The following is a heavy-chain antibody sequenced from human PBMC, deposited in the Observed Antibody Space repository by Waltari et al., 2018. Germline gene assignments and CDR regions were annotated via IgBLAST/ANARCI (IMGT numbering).Heavy chain of an antibody. J-gene: IGHJ6*03. D-gene: IGHD1-26*01. CDR3: ARDGAHSSSWAFYMDV. CDR1: GYTFTSYY. Sequence: QMELVQSGAEVKKPGASVKISCRSSGYTFTSYYVHWVRQAPGQGLEWMGGSNPSGGKTSPAQKFQGRLTMTRDTSARTVYMELSGLGSEDTAVYYCARDGAHSSSWAFYMDVWGKGTTVTVSS. CDR2: SNPSGGKT. V-gene: IGHV1-46*01.